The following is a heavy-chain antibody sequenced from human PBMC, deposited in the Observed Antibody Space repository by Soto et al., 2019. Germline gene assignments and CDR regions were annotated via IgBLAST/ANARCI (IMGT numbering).Heavy chain of an antibody. CDR3: ARGRFVYYSIFRPHDDPQYYMDV. CDR2: INPNGGST. D-gene: IGHD3-22*01. Sequence: ASLRAYCSASGYTFTSCYMPYERKAPGQGPEWMGIINPNGGSTSYAQKFQGRVTMTGNTSMSTAYMELSSLRSEDTAVYYCARGRFVYYSIFRPHDDPQYYMDVWGKGTTVTVSS. J-gene: IGHJ6*03. CDR1: GYTFTSCY. V-gene: IGHV1-46*01.